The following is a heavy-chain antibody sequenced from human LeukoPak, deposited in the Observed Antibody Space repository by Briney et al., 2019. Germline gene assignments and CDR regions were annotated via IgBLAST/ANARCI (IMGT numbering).Heavy chain of an antibody. J-gene: IGHJ4*02. CDR3: ARADSSGYYVGY. CDR2: IYYSGST. V-gene: IGHV4-59*01. D-gene: IGHD3-22*01. Sequence: PSETLSLTCTVSGVSISNYYWSWIRQPPGKGLEWIGYIYYSGSTNYNPSLKSRVTISVDTSKNQFSLKLSSVTAADTAVYYCARADSSGYYVGYWGQGTLVTVSS. CDR1: GVSISNYY.